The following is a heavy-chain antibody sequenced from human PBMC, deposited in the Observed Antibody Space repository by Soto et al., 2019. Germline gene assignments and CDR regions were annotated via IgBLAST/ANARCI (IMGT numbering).Heavy chain of an antibody. CDR2: TYYRSRWYS. V-gene: IGHV6-1*01. J-gene: IGHJ6*02. CDR3: ARSEADSDYYYYGMDV. D-gene: IGHD2-21*01. CDR1: GDTVSSNSVA. Sequence: PSQTLSLPCVGSGDTVSSNSVAWNWARQSPSRGLEWLGRTYYRSRWYSDYAVSVRSRIDINADTSKNQVSLQLNSVTPEDTAVYYCARSEADSDYYYYGMDVWGQGTTVTVSS.